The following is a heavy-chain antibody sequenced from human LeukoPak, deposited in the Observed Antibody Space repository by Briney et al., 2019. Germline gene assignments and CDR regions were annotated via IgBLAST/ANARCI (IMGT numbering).Heavy chain of an antibody. CDR3: AKVHSGYDFNWYFDL. J-gene: IGHJ2*01. CDR1: GFTFDDYA. CDR2: ISWNSGSI. Sequence: GGSLRLSCAASGFTFDDYAMRWVRQAPGKGLEWVSDISWNSGSIGYADSVKGRFTISRDYAKNSLYLQMNSLRAEDTALYYCAKVHSGYDFNWYFDLWGRGTLVTVSS. D-gene: IGHD5-12*01. V-gene: IGHV3-9*01.